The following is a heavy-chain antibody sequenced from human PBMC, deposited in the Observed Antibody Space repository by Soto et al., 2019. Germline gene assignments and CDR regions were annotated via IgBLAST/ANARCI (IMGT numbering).Heavy chain of an antibody. Sequence: PGGSLRLSCVASGFTFSNYAMSWVRQAPGKGLEWVSSIHGSGGATYHADSVKGRFTISRDDSKNTLYLQMNSLRVEDTAVYYCAIDAVADNGQWDYFGPWSQGTLVTVSS. D-gene: IGHD6-19*01. CDR3: AIDAVADNGQWDYFGP. CDR2: IHGSGGAT. V-gene: IGHV3-23*01. CDR1: GFTFSNYA. J-gene: IGHJ5*02.